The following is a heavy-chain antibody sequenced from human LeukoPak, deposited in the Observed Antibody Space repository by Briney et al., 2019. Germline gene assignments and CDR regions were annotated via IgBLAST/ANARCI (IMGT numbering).Heavy chain of an antibody. CDR1: GFTFSTYS. J-gene: IGHJ6*02. V-gene: IGHV3-21*01. CDR3: ARGPTIVVVPAAINV. D-gene: IGHD2-2*01. CDR2: ISSRSNYI. Sequence: PGGSLRLSCAASGFTFSTYSMIWVRQAPGKGLEWVSCISSRSNYIQYADSVKGRFTISRDNAKNSLYLQMNSLRAGDTAVYYCARGPTIVVVPAAINVWGQGTTVTVSS.